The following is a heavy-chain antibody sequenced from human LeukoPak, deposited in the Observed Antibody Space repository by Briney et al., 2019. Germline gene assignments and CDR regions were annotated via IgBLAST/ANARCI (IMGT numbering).Heavy chain of an antibody. D-gene: IGHD3-22*01. CDR3: ARIDMDV. CDR2: ISAYNGNT. V-gene: IGHV1-18*01. CDR1: GYTFSSYG. J-gene: IGHJ6*03. Sequence: ASVKVSCKASGYTFSSYGISWVRQAPGQGLEWMGWISAYNGNTNYAQKFRGRVTITADKSTSTAYMELSSLRSEDTAVYYCARIDMDVWGKGTTVTVSS.